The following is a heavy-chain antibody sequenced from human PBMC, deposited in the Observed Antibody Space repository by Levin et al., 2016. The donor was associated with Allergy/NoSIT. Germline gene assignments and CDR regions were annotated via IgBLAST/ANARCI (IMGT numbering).Heavy chain of an antibody. CDR2: ISSSSSYI. D-gene: IGHD3-10*01. CDR3: ARDGSGSYYQVWRAFDI. J-gene: IGHJ3*02. V-gene: IGHV3-21*01. Sequence: WIRQPPGKGLEWVSSISSSSSYIYYADSVKGRFTISRDNAKNSLYLQMNSLRAEDTAVYYCARDGSGSYYQVWRAFDIWGQGTMVTVSS.